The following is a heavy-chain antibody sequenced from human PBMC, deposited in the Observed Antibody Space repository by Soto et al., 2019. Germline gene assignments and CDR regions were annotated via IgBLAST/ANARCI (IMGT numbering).Heavy chain of an antibody. CDR3: ARGYRQSGYSSSWVFDY. CDR1: GGSINSGGYY. Sequence: QVQLRESGPGLVEPSQTLSLTCTVSGGSINSGGYYWNWIRQHPGKGLEWIGYMDYSGSTYYSPFFRSRVIISADASENHSSLKLSSVTAADTAVYFCARGYRQSGYSSSWVFDYWGQGTLVTVSS. V-gene: IGHV4-31*03. CDR2: MDYSGST. D-gene: IGHD6-13*01. J-gene: IGHJ4*02.